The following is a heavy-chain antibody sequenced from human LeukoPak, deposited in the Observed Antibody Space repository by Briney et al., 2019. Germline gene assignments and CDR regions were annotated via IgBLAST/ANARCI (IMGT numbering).Heavy chain of an antibody. J-gene: IGHJ4*02. CDR3: ARTGTTGRSFDY. D-gene: IGHD1-1*01. CDR1: GFTFSSYS. V-gene: IGHV3-21*01. CDR2: ISSSSSYI. Sequence: GGSLRLSCAASGFTFSSYSMNWVRQAPGKGLEWVSSISSSSSYIYYADSVKGRFTISRDNAKNSLYLQMNSLRAEDTAVYYCARTGTTGRSFDYWGQGTLVTVSS.